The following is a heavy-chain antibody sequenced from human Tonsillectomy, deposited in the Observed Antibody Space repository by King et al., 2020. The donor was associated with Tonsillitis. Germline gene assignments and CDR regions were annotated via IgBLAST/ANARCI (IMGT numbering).Heavy chain of an antibody. J-gene: IGHJ2*01. CDR3: ARTGIPPIYYDSSCYQSLWYFDL. D-gene: IGHD3-22*01. CDR1: GFTFSSYA. CDR2: ISYDGRNK. V-gene: IGHV3-30*04. Sequence: VQLVESGGGVVQPGRSLRLSCAASGFTFSSYAMHWVRQAPGKGLEWVAVISYDGRNKYYADSVKGRFTISRDNSKNTLYLQMNSLRAEDTAVYYCARTGIPPIYYDSSCYQSLWYFDLWGRGTLVTVSS.